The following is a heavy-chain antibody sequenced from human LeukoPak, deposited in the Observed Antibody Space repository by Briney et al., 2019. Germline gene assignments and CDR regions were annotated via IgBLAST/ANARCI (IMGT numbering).Heavy chain of an antibody. J-gene: IGHJ6*03. D-gene: IGHD2-15*01. CDR3: ARAFRGGYSYYYYMDV. Sequence: SETLSLTCTVSGGSISSYYWSWIRQPPGTGLEWIGYIYYSGSTNYNLSLKSRVTISVDTSKNQFSLKLSSVTAADTAVYYCARAFRGGYSYYYYMDVWGKGTTVTVSS. CDR1: GGSISSYY. V-gene: IGHV4-59*01. CDR2: IYYSGST.